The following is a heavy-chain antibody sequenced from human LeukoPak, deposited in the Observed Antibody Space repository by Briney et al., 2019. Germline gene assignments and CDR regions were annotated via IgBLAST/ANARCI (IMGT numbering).Heavy chain of an antibody. J-gene: IGHJ4*02. D-gene: IGHD3-3*01. Sequence: PGGSPRLSCAASGFTFSSYGMHWVRQAPGKGLEWVAVIWYDGSNKYYADSVKGRFTISRDNSKNTLYLQMNALRADDTAVYYCATWGSIFGVTFFDFWGQGTLVTVSS. CDR3: ATWGSIFGVTFFDF. V-gene: IGHV3-33*01. CDR1: GFTFSSYG. CDR2: IWYDGSNK.